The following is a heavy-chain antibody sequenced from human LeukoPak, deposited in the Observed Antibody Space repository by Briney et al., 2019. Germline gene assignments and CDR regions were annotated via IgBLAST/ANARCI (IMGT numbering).Heavy chain of an antibody. V-gene: IGHV3-30-3*01. CDR1: GFTFSSYA. CDR3: ARISGSGSYSRG. Sequence: PGGSLRLSCAVSGFTFSSYAMHWVRQAPGKGLERVAVISYDGSNKYYADSVKGRFTISRDNSKNTLYLQMNSLRAEDTAVYYCARISGSGSYSRGWGQGTLVTVSS. J-gene: IGHJ4*02. CDR2: ISYDGSNK. D-gene: IGHD3-10*01.